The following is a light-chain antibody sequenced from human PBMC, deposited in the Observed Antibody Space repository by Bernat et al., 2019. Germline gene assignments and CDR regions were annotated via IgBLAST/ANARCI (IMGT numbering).Light chain of an antibody. CDR3: QQSYSTPRT. CDR2: AAS. J-gene: IGKJ2*01. Sequence: DIQMTQSPSSLSASVGDRVTITCRASQSISSYLNWYQQKPGKAPQLLIYAASSLQSGVTSRFSGSGSGTDFTLTISSLQPEDFATYYCQQSYSTPRTFGQGTKLEIK. V-gene: IGKV1-39*01. CDR1: QSISSY.